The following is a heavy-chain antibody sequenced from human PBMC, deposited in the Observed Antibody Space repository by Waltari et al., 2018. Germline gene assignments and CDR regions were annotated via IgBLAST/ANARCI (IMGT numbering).Heavy chain of an antibody. V-gene: IGHV4-59*08. CDR2: IRHTGIT. J-gene: IGHJ4*02. CDR3: ARWDSPGRYFGD. CDR1: GVSLNNYF. D-gene: IGHD1-20*01. Sequence: QVQLQESGPGLVQPSETLPLTCSVSGVSLNNYFWNWIRQPPGKGLQWIGFIRHTGITKSNPSLKSRVTMAVDTSKSQFSLRLTSVSATDTAVYFCARWDSPGRYFGDWGQGTPVTVSS.